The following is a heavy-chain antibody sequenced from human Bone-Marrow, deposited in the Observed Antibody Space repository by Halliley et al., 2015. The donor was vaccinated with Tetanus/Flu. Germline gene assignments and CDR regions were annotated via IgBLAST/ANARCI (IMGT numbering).Heavy chain of an antibody. Sequence: SLRLSCAASGFTFSDYYMNWIRQAPGKGLEWISYMSSSGRTIYSADSVKGRFTISRDNAKNSLYLQMESLRADDTAVYYCARDPRVGSRVPSCAMDVWGQGTTVTVSS. CDR2: MSSSGRTI. J-gene: IGHJ6*02. CDR1: GFTFSDYY. CDR3: ARDPRVGSRVPSCAMDV. V-gene: IGHV3-11*01. D-gene: IGHD1-26*01.